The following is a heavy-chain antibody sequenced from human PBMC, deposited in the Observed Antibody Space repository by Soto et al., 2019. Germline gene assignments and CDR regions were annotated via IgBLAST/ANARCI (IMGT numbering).Heavy chain of an antibody. V-gene: IGHV1-3*01. D-gene: IGHD3-22*01. Sequence: VRQAPGQRLEWMGWINAGNGNTKYSQKFQGRVTITRDTSASTAYMELSSLRSEDTAVYYCARDTLVGYYDSSGLYWGQGTLVTVSS. CDR2: INAGNGNT. CDR3: ARDTLVGYYDSSGLY. J-gene: IGHJ4*02.